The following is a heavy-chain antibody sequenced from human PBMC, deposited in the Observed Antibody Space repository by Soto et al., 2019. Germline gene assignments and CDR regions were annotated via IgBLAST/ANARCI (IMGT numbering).Heavy chain of an antibody. D-gene: IGHD3-3*01. J-gene: IGHJ4*02. CDR2: ISGSGGST. Sequence: GGSLRLSCAASGFTFSSYAMSWVRQAPGKGLEWVSAISGSGGSTYYADSVKGRFTISRDNSKNTLYLQMYSLRAEDTAVYYCAKKKGGYYDFWSGSENYYFDYWGQGTLVTVSS. CDR1: GFTFSSYA. V-gene: IGHV3-23*01. CDR3: AKKKGGYYDFWSGSENYYFDY.